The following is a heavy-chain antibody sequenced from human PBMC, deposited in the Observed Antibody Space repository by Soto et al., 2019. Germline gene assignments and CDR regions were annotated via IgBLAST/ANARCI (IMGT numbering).Heavy chain of an antibody. D-gene: IGHD3-3*01. Sequence: PGGSLRLSCAASGFTFSDYYMSWIRQAPGKGLEWVSYISSSGSTIYYADSVKGRFTISRDNAKNSLYLQMNSLRAEDTAVYYCARVDRGITIFGVVIPPFDYWGQGTLVTVSS. CDR3: ARVDRGITIFGVVIPPFDY. V-gene: IGHV3-11*01. CDR1: GFTFSDYY. CDR2: ISSSGSTI. J-gene: IGHJ4*02.